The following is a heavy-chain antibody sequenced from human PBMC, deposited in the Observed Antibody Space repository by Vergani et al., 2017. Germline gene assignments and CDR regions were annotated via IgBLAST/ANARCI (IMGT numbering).Heavy chain of an antibody. J-gene: IGHJ4*02. CDR1: GGSISSYY. CDR3: AGGGDCSGGSCCGRRLDIDY. CDR2: IYYSGST. V-gene: IGHV4-59*01. Sequence: QVQLQESAPGLVKPSETLSLTCTVSGGSISSYYWSWIRQPPGKGLEWIGYIYYSGSTNYNPSPKSRVTISVDTSKNQCSLKLSSVTAADTAVYYCAGGGDCSGGSCCGRRLDIDYWGQGTLVTVSS. D-gene: IGHD2-15*01.